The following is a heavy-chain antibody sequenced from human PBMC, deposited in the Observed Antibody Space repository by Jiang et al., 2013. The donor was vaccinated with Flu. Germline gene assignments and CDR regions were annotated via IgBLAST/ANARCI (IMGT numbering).Heavy chain of an antibody. Sequence: STSYAQKFQGRVTMTRDTTTSTVHMELSSLRSEDTAVYYCAXGRSSSSKPSAGYWGQGTLVTVSS. V-gene: IGHV1-46*01. D-gene: IGHD6-6*01. CDR3: AXGRSSSSKPSAGY. J-gene: IGHJ4*02. CDR2: ST.